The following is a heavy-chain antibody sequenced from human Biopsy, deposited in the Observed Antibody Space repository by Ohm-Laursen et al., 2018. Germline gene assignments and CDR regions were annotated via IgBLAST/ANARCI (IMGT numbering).Heavy chain of an antibody. D-gene: IGHD2-15*01. Sequence: SVKVSCKASGGTFSSYAISWVRQAPGQGLEWMGGTIPIFDTANYAQKFQDRVTITADKSTFTAYMELSSLRSEDTAVYYCASDLLGREGYCGGRNCQIAYWGQGTLVTVSS. CDR3: ASDLLGREGYCGGRNCQIAY. CDR2: TIPIFDTA. CDR1: GGTFSSYA. J-gene: IGHJ4*02. V-gene: IGHV1-69*06.